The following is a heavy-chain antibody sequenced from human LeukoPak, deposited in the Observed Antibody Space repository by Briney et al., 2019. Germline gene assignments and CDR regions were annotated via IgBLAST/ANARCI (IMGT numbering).Heavy chain of an antibody. V-gene: IGHV3-48*04. Sequence: GGSLRLSCAASGFTFSSYSMNWVRQAPGKGLEWVSYISSSSSTIYYADSVKGRFTISGDNAKNSLYLQMNSLRAEDTAVYYCASILNMVRANPTRNNPPTDYWGQGTLVTVSS. CDR1: GFTFSSYS. D-gene: IGHD3-10*01. J-gene: IGHJ4*02. CDR3: ASILNMVRANPTRNNPPTDY. CDR2: ISSSSSTI.